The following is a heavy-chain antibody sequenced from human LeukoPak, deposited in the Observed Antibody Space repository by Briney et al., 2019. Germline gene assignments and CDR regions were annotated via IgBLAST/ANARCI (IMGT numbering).Heavy chain of an antibody. J-gene: IGHJ4*02. Sequence: SETLSLTCSVSGGSMRSSYWNWIRQSPVKGLEWLGYIYYSGSSKYNPSLNSRVTISIDTTKNQFSLTLASVTPADTAVYYCARGDFDSSGGNYYDFWGQGTLVAVS. CDR1: GGSMRSSY. CDR3: ARGDFDSSGGNYYDF. D-gene: IGHD3-9*01. CDR2: IYYSGSS. V-gene: IGHV4-59*01.